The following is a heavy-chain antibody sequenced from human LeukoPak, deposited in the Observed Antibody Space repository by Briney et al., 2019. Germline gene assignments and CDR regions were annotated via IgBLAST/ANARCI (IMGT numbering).Heavy chain of an antibody. CDR2: IYYSGST. J-gene: IGHJ4*02. V-gene: IGHV4-31*03. Sequence: SETLSLTCTVSGGSISSGGYYWSWIRQHPGKGLEWIGYIYYSGSTYYNPSLKSRVTISVDTSKNQFSLQLSSVTAADTAVYYCAGTGAMAIDYWGQGALVTVSS. CDR3: AGTGAMAIDY. D-gene: IGHD5-18*01. CDR1: GGSISSGGYY.